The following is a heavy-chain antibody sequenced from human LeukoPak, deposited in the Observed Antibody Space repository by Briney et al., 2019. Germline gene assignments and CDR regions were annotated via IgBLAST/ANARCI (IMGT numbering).Heavy chain of an antibody. CDR3: AKKDYYDSSGYRTPCAY. D-gene: IGHD3-22*01. Sequence: LRLSRAPSVLSFSRYSMGGVHPAPAEGGEGVSAISGRGGSTSDADCVKGRFPISRDNSKNTLYLQMNSLRAEDTAVYYCAKKDYYDSSGYRTPCAYWGQGTLVTVPS. J-gene: IGHJ4*02. V-gene: IGHV3-23*01. CDR2: ISGRGGST. CDR1: VLSFSRYS.